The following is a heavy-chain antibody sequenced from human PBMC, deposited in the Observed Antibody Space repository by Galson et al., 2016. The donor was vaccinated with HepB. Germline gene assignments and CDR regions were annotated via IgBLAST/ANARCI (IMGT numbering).Heavy chain of an antibody. V-gene: IGHV3-7*03. CDR1: GFSFSGYW. Sequence: SLRLSCAASGFSFSGYWMSWVRQAPGKGLEWVANIKEDGSEKYYADSVKGRFTISRDNAKKSIYMEMNSLRPDDTALYYCAKGGGGYYDFWSGYFDSWGQGTLVTVAS. D-gene: IGHD3-3*01. CDR3: AKGGGGYYDFWSGYFDS. J-gene: IGHJ5*01. CDR2: IKEDGSEK.